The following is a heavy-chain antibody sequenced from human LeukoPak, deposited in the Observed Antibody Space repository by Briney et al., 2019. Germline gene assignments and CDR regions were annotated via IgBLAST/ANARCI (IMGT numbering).Heavy chain of an antibody. CDR3: ARSGYYGSGSYSMGY. Sequence: SETLSLTCTVSGGSISSYYWSWIRQPAGKGLEWIGRIHTSGSTNYSPSLKSRVTISVDTSKNQFSLKMTSVTAADTAVYYCARSGYYGSGSYSMGYWGQGTLVTVSS. CDR1: GGSISSYY. V-gene: IGHV4-4*07. CDR2: IHTSGST. D-gene: IGHD3-10*01. J-gene: IGHJ4*02.